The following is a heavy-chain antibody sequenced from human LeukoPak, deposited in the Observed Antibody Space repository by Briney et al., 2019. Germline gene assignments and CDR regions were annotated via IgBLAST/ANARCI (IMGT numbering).Heavy chain of an antibody. J-gene: IGHJ4*02. CDR2: IYYSGST. D-gene: IGHD1-1*01. CDR1: GGSISSGDSH. V-gene: IGHV4-30-4*01. CDR3: ARVARTRPTTWSNFDY. Sequence: SETLSLTCTVSGGSISSGDSHWSWIRQPPGKGLEWIGYIYYSGSTYYNPSLKSRVTISVDTSKNQFSLKLTSVTAADTAVYYCARVARTRPTTWSNFDYWGQGTLVTVSS.